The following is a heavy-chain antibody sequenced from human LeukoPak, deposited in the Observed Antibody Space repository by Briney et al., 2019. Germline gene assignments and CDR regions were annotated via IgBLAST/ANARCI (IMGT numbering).Heavy chain of an antibody. CDR1: GYTFTGHS. J-gene: IGHJ5*02. CDR2: IKPNSGGT. D-gene: IGHD6-13*01. Sequence: GASVKVSCKASGYTFTGHSMYWVRQAPGQGLEWMGWIKPNSGGTNYAQKFQGRVTMTRDTSISTAYMELSRLRSDDTAVYYCARERIAAAGINWFDPWGQGTLVTVSS. CDR3: ARERIAAAGINWFDP. V-gene: IGHV1-2*02.